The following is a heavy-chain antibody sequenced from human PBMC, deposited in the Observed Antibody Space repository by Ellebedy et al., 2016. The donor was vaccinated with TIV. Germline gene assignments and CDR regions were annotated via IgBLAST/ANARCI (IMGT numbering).Heavy chain of an antibody. CDR2: SHPGASDT. CDR1: GYTFTKSW. J-gene: IGHJ4*02. V-gene: IGHV5-51*01. CDR3: ACRITGTYHLDY. Sequence: GESLKISCKGPGYTFTKSWLDWVRPIPGKGREWMGNSHPGASDTRYNPSFQGQVTISADKSISTAYLQWSSLKASDTAMYYYACRITGTYHLDYWGQGTLVTVSS. D-gene: IGHD1/OR15-1a*01.